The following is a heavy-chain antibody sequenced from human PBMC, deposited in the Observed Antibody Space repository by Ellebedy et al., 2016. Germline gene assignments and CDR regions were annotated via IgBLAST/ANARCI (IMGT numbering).Heavy chain of an antibody. CDR2: ISSSGDST. D-gene: IGHD2-15*01. CDR1: GFPFSSYW. J-gene: IGHJ4*02. V-gene: IGHV3-23*01. CDR3: AKVSSGWVVGALYN. Sequence: GGSLRLSXAASGFPFSSYWLSWVRQTPGKGLEWVSSISSSGDSTYYANSVKGRFTISRDDSKNTLYLQMNSLRAEDTAVYYCAKVSSGWVVGALYNWGQGTLVTVSS.